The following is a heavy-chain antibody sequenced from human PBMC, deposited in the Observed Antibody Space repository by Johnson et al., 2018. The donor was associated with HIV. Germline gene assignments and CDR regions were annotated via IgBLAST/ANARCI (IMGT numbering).Heavy chain of an antibody. CDR3: VRDDYSFHF. J-gene: IGHJ3*01. D-gene: IGHD4/OR15-4a*01. V-gene: IGHV3-74*01. CDR2: INADGSRT. Sequence: VQLVESGGGLVQPGGSLRLSCAASGFTFSHYWMEWVRQAPGEGLVWVSRINADGSRTTYADSVKGRFTISRDNAKNTLYLEINGLRADDTAVYYCVRDDYSFHFWGRGTLVTVSS. CDR1: GFTFSHYW.